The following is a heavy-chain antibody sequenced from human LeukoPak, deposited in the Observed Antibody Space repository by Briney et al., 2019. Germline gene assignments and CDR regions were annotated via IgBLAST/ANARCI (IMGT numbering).Heavy chain of an antibody. CDR3: ARDRQSELYYYDSSGYIHAFDI. V-gene: IGHV1-18*01. Sequence: ASVKVSCKASGYTFTSYGISWVRQAPGQGLEWMGWISAYNGNTNYAQKLQGRATMTTDTSTSTAYMGLRSLRSDDTAVYYCARDRQSELYYYDSSGYIHAFDIWGQGTMVTVSS. D-gene: IGHD3-22*01. J-gene: IGHJ3*02. CDR2: ISAYNGNT. CDR1: GYTFTSYG.